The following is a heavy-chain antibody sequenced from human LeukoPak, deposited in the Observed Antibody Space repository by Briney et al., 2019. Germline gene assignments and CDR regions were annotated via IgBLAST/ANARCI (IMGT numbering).Heavy chain of an antibody. J-gene: IGHJ6*02. Sequence: PGESLKISCTGSGYSFSTNWIGLVRQMPGKGLEWMGIIYPGDSDTRYSPSFQGQVTISADKSISTAYLQWSSLKASDTAMYYCVRVLWTWALNYYYGMDVWGQGTTVTVSS. CDR3: VRVLWTWALNYYYGMDV. CDR1: GYSFSTNW. V-gene: IGHV5-51*01. D-gene: IGHD2-8*02. CDR2: IYPGDSDT.